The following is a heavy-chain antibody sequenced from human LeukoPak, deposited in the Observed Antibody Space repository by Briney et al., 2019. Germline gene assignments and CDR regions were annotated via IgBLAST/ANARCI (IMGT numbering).Heavy chain of an antibody. CDR2: IRSKTNNYAT. D-gene: IGHD3-22*01. J-gene: IGHJ3*02. CDR3: TRHNYDRSGYGAFDI. V-gene: IGHV3-73*01. Sequence: GGSLKLSCAASGFTFSGSDIHWVRQASGKGLEWVGHIRSKTNNYATADAASVKGRFTFSRDDSKNTAYIQMNSLKTEDTAVYYCTRHNYDRSGYGAFDIWGQGTMVTVSS. CDR1: GFTFSGSD.